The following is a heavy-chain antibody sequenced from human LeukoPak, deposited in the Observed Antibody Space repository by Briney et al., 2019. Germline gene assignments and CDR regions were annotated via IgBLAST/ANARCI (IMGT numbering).Heavy chain of an antibody. Sequence: GESLRLSCAASGFSLSDYYMSWIRQAPGKGLEWVSYISSSGPSIYYADPVKGRFTISRDNAKNSLYLQMNSLRAEDTAVYYCARESCSSSSCYWAVDCWGQGTQVTVSS. CDR3: ARESCSSSSCYWAVDC. CDR2: ISSSGPSI. D-gene: IGHD2-2*01. J-gene: IGHJ4*02. CDR1: GFSLSDYY. V-gene: IGHV3-11*01.